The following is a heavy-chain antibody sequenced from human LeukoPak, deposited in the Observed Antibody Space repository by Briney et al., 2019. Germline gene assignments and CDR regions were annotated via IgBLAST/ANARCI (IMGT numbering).Heavy chain of an antibody. V-gene: IGHV4-31*03. CDR3: ARVGTPGYSGYDH. J-gene: IGHJ4*02. D-gene: IGHD5-12*01. Sequence: SETLSLTCTVSGASVSSGGYYWSWIRQHPGTGLEWIGSIYYSGRTYYNPSLKSRVTTSIDTSKNQFSLKLSSVTAADTAVYYCARVGTPGYSGYDHWGQGTLVTVSS. CDR1: GASVSSGGYY. CDR2: IYYSGRT.